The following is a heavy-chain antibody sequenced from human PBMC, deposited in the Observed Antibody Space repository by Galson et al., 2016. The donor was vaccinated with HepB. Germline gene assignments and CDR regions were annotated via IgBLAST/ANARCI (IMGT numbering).Heavy chain of an antibody. J-gene: IGHJ2*01. CDR1: GFTFADHP. CDR2: IRSKDYGATT. Sequence: SLRLSCATSGFTFADHPVSWFRQAPGKGLEWVGFIRSKDYGATTAYAASVQGRFTISRDESEITAYLQMNGLKSEDTAIYYCSRVAMAVAGNWYFDLWGRCPLVTVSS. D-gene: IGHD6-19*01. CDR3: SRVAMAVAGNWYFDL. V-gene: IGHV3-49*03.